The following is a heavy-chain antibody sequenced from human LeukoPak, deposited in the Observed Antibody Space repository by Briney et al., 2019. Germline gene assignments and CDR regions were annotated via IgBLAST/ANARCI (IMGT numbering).Heavy chain of an antibody. CDR3: ARDPSNSSGYHAHFDS. J-gene: IGHJ4*02. D-gene: IGHD3-22*01. CDR1: GGSISSGGYY. Sequence: SETLSLTCTVSGGSISSGGYYWSWLRQHPGRGLEWIGYIYYSGSTYYNPSLKSRVTISVDTSKNQFSLKLSSVTAADTAMYYCARDPSNSSGYHAHFDSWGQGTLVTVSS. V-gene: IGHV4-31*03. CDR2: IYYSGST.